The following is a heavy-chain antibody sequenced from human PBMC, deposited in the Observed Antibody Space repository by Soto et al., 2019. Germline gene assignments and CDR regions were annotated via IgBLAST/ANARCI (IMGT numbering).Heavy chain of an antibody. CDR1: GYPFASHA. CDR3: ARRSGDDGIDY. D-gene: IGHD1-26*01. J-gene: IGHJ4*02. V-gene: IGHV1-3*01. Sequence: QVQLVQSGAEVKKPGASVKVSCKASGYPFASHAVQWVRQAPGQGLEWMGWISGGNGNTKYSQKFKGRLTITRDTSASTAYMELGSLTFEDKAVYSCARRSGDDGIDYWGPGTLVTGSS. CDR2: ISGGNGNT.